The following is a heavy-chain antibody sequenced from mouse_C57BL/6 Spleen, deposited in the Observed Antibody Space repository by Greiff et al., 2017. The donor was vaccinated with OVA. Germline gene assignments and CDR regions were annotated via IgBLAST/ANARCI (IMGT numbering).Heavy chain of an antibody. D-gene: IGHD1-1*01. V-gene: IGHV1-26*01. Sequence: EVQLQQSGPELVKPGASVKISCKASGYTFTDYYMNWVKQSHGKSLEWIGDINPNNGGTSYNQKFKGKATLTVDKSSSTAYMELRSLTSEDSAVDYCANLYYYGSRTYWGQGTLVTVSA. CDR2: INPNNGGT. J-gene: IGHJ3*01. CDR3: ANLYYYGSRTY. CDR1: GYTFTDYY.